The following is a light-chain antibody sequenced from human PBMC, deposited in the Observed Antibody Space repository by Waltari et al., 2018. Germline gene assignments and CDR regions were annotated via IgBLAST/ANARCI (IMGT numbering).Light chain of an antibody. CDR1: QSISSY. V-gene: IGKV1-39*01. J-gene: IGKJ4*01. Sequence: DIQMTQSPSSLSASVGDRDTITCRASQSISSYLNWYQQKPGKAPKLLICAASSLQSGVPSRFSGSGSGTDFTLTISSLQPEDFATYYCQQSYITPLTFGGGTKVEIK. CDR3: QQSYITPLT. CDR2: AAS.